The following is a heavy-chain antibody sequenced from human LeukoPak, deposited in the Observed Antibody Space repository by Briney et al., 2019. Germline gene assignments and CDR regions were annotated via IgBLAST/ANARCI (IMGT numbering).Heavy chain of an antibody. CDR2: ISGSGYST. D-gene: IGHD6-25*01. CDR1: GFTFSSYA. J-gene: IGHJ3*02. V-gene: IGHV3-23*01. CDR3: ARDGAAATDYAFDI. Sequence: PGGSLRLSCAASGFTFSSYAMSWVRQAPVKGLEWVSAISGSGYSTFYADSVKGRFTISRDNSKNTLYLQMNSLRAEDTAVYYCARDGAAATDYAFDIWGQGTMVTVSS.